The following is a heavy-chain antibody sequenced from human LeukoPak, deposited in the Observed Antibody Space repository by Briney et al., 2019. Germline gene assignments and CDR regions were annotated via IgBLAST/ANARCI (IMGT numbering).Heavy chain of an antibody. CDR1: GFTFXXSA. J-gene: IGHJ4*02. Sequence: GXLRLSXXXSGFTFXXSAMHWVRQASGKGLEWVGRIRSKANSYATAYAASVKGRFTISRDDSKNTAYLQMNSLRAEDTAVYYCASIPHYYDSSGGWSYWGQGTLVTVSS. D-gene: IGHD3-22*01. CDR3: ASIPHYYDSSGGWSY. CDR2: IRSKANSYAT. V-gene: IGHV3-73*01.